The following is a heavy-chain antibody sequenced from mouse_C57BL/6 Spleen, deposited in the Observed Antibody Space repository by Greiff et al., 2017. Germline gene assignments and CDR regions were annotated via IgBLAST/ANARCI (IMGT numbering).Heavy chain of an antibody. V-gene: IGHV5-15*01. Sequence: VQLKESGGGLVQPGGSLKLSCAASGFTFSDYGMAWVRQAPRKGPEWVAFISNLAYSIYYADTVTGRFTISRENAKNTLYLEMSSLRSEDTAMYYCARQGGSSYGFAYWGQGTLVTVSA. D-gene: IGHD1-1*01. J-gene: IGHJ3*01. CDR3: ARQGGSSYGFAY. CDR2: ISNLAYSI. CDR1: GFTFSDYG.